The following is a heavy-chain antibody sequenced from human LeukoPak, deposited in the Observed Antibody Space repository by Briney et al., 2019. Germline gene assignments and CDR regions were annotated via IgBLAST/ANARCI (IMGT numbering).Heavy chain of an antibody. CDR2: ISSSSSYI. J-gene: IGHJ6*04. Sequence: GGSLRLSCAASGFTFSGYSMNWVRQAPGKGLEWVSSISSSSSYIYYADSVKGRFTISRDNAKNSLYLQMNSLRAEDTAVYYCARDTYYDILTGPSRLDVWGKGTTVTVSS. CDR1: GFTFSGYS. D-gene: IGHD3-9*01. V-gene: IGHV3-21*01. CDR3: ARDTYYDILTGPSRLDV.